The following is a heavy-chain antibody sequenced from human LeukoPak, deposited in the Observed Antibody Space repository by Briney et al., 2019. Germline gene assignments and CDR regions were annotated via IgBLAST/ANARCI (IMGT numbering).Heavy chain of an antibody. CDR2: IYYSGST. Sequence: SETLSLTCAVSGGSISSSSYYWGWIRQPPGKGLEWIGSIYYSGSTYYNPSLKSRVTISVDTSKNQFSLKLSSVTAADTAVYYCARVRRYYDSSGPLNYWGQGTLFTVSS. CDR1: GGSISSSSYY. D-gene: IGHD3-22*01. V-gene: IGHV4-39*07. CDR3: ARVRRYYDSSGPLNY. J-gene: IGHJ4*02.